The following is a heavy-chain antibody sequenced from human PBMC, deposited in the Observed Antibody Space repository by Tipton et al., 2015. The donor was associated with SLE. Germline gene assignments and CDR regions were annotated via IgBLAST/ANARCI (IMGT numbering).Heavy chain of an antibody. D-gene: IGHD3-22*01. Sequence: TLSLTCAVSGGSISSGGYSWSWIRQPPGKGLEWVGFIYHSGSTYYNPSLKSRVSISVDRSKNHLTLMLTSVTAADTAVYYCARSSGYSLYYFNYWGQGALVTVSS. J-gene: IGHJ4*02. CDR2: IYHSGST. CDR1: GGSISSGGYS. V-gene: IGHV4-30-2*01. CDR3: ARSSGYSLYYFNY.